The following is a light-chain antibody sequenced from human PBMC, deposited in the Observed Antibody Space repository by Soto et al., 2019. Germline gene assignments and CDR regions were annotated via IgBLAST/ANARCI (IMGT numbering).Light chain of an antibody. CDR3: QQSYSTPPT. V-gene: IGKV1-39*01. CDR2: AAS. Sequence: DIQMTQSPSSLSASVGDRVTITCRASQSISSYLNWYQQKPGKAPKLMIYAASSLQSGVPSRFSGSGSGTDFPLTIRSLQPEDFATYYCQQSYSTPPTFGQGTKGEIK. J-gene: IGKJ1*01. CDR1: QSISSY.